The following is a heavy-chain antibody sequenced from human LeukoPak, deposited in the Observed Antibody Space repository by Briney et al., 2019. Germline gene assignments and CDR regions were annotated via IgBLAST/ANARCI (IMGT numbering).Heavy chain of an antibody. CDR1: GGTFSSYT. D-gene: IGHD1-26*01. CDR2: IIPILGIA. V-gene: IGHV1-69*02. J-gene: IGHJ4*02. Sequence: ASVKVSFKASGGTFSSYTISWVRQAPGQGLEWMGRIIPILGIANYAQKFQGRVTITADKSTSTAYMELSSLRSEDTAVYYCASPRYYEGSFDYWGQGTLVTVSS. CDR3: ASPRYYEGSFDY.